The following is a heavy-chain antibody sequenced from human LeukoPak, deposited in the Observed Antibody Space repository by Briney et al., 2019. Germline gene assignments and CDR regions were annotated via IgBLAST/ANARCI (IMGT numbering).Heavy chain of an antibody. CDR1: GGTFSSYT. D-gene: IGHD2-2*02. V-gene: IGHV1-69*02. J-gene: IGHJ4*02. CDR3: ARVTSVGYMFDY. Sequence: SVKVSCKASGGTFSSYTISWVRQAPGQGLEWMGRIIPILGIANYAQKFQGRVTITADKSTSTAYMELSSLRSEDTAVYYCARVTSVGYMFDYWGRGTLVTVSS. CDR2: IIPILGIA.